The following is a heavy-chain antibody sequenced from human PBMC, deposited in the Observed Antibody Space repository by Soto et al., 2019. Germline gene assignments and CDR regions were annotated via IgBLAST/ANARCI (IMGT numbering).Heavy chain of an antibody. Sequence: ETLSLTCAVSGGSISSGDYSWDWLRQPPGKGLEWIGTTYYNGNAYYNPSLKSRVSMSVDTSKNQFSLKLVPVTAADTAVYYCARHFVAVVIKGWGYWGQGTQVTVSS. CDR3: ARHFVAVVIKGWGY. CDR2: TYYNGNA. J-gene: IGHJ4*02. CDR1: GGSISSGDYS. D-gene: IGHD3-10*01. V-gene: IGHV4-39*01.